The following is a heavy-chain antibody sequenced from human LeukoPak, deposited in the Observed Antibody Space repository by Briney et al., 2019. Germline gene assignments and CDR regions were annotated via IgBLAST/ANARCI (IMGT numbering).Heavy chain of an antibody. V-gene: IGHV4-4*07. D-gene: IGHD4-11*01. CDR1: GVSITSYY. CDR2: FYTSGST. CDR3: ARGYSNLDY. J-gene: IGHJ4*02. Sequence: PSETLSLACTVSGVSITSYYWSWIRQPAGKGLKWIGRFYTSGSTNYNPSLKGRVTMSVDTSKNQFSLKLSSVTAADTAVYYCARGYSNLDYWGQGTLVTVSS.